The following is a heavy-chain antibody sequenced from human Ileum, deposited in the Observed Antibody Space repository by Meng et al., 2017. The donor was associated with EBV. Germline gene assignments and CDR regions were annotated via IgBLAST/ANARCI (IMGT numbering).Heavy chain of an antibody. D-gene: IGHD3-22*01. Sequence: GRLQGSGPGRVKPSGPLSLPCAVSGGSISRSDWWSWVRQPPGKGLEWIGETSHSGSTNYSPSLKSRVTISLDKSKNQLSLKLNSVTAADTAVYYCASSDYYRSDYWGQGTLVTVSS. CDR2: TSHSGST. CDR3: ASSDYYRSDY. V-gene: IGHV4-4*02. J-gene: IGHJ4*02. CDR1: GGSISRSDW.